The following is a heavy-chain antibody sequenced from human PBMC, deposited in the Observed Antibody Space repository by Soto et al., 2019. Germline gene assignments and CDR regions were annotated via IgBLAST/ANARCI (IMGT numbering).Heavy chain of an antibody. CDR1: GYNFTNFD. CDR3: ARLPEYCNGIKCYSNFDF. CDR2: MNPSSGET. V-gene: IGHV1-8*01. D-gene: IGHD2-15*01. Sequence: GASVKVSCKTSGYNFTNFDINWVRQAPGRGLVWMGWMNPSSGETGSAQNFQGRVTMTRDISTRTFFMQLTSLRSEDTAIYYCARLPEYCNGIKCYSNFDFWGRGTQVTVSS. J-gene: IGHJ4*01.